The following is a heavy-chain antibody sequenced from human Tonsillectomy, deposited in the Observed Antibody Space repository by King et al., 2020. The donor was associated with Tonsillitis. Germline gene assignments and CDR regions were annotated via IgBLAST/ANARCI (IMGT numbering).Heavy chain of an antibody. D-gene: IGHD6-13*01. CDR1: GFTVSFNY. J-gene: IGHJ4*02. Sequence: VQLVESGGGLIQPGGSLRLSCAASGFTVSFNYMSWVRQAPGKGLEWVSVIYSGGSTYYADSVKGRFTISRDNSKNTLYLQINSLSADDTAVYYCARDVAAAGFLWDWGQGTLVTVSS. V-gene: IGHV3-53*01. CDR2: IYSGGST. CDR3: ARDVAAAGFLWD.